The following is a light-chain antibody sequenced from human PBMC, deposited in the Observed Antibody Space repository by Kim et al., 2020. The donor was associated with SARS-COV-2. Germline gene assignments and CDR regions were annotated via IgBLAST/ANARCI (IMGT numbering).Light chain of an antibody. CDR2: GAS. V-gene: IGKV3-20*01. J-gene: IGKJ1*01. CDR3: QQDGSAPWT. Sequence: EIVLTQSPGTLSLSPGEGATLSCRASQSLTSGYLAWYQHKPGQAPRLLIYGASNRAAGIPDRFSGSGSGTDFTLAISRLEPEDCAVYYCQQDGSAPWTFGQGTKVEIK. CDR1: QSLTSGY.